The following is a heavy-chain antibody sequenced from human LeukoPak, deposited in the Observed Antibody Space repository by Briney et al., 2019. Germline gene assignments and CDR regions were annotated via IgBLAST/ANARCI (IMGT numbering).Heavy chain of an antibody. J-gene: IGHJ6*03. V-gene: IGHV3-23*01. CDR3: AKVAGYCSSTSCFYYYYYMDV. CDR2: ISGSGGST. D-gene: IGHD2-2*01. Sequence: PGGSLRLSCAASGFTFSSYAMSWVRQAPGKGLEWVSAISGSGGSTCYADSVKGRFTISRDNSKNTLYLQMNSLRAEDTAVYYCAKVAGYCSSTSCFYYYYYMDVWGKGTTVTVSS. CDR1: GFTFSSYA.